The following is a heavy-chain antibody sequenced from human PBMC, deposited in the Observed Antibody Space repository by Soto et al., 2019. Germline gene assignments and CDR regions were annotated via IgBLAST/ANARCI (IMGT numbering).Heavy chain of an antibody. CDR2: INAGNGNT. CDR3: ARRVAVATSDAFDI. J-gene: IGHJ3*02. D-gene: IGHD6-19*01. V-gene: IGHV1-3*01. CDR1: GYTFTSYA. Sequence: ASVKVSCKASGYTFTSYAMHWVRQAPGQRLEWMGWINAGNGNTKYSQKFQGRVTITRDTSASTAYMELSSLRSEDTAVYYCARRVAVATSDAFDIWGQGTMVTV.